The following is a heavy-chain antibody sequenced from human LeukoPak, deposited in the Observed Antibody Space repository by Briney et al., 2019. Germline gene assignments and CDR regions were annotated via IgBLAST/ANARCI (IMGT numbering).Heavy chain of an antibody. CDR3: ARDSLSDSSGYSVYYYGMDV. CDR2: IYYSGST. CDR1: GGSISSGDYY. J-gene: IGHJ6*02. V-gene: IGHV4-30-4*01. Sequence: SQTLSLTCKVSGGSISSGDYYWSWIRQPPGKGLEWIGYIYYSGSTYYNPSLKSRVTISVDTSKNQFSLKLSSVTAADTAVYYCARDSLSDSSGYSVYYYGMDVWGQGTTVTVSS. D-gene: IGHD3-22*01.